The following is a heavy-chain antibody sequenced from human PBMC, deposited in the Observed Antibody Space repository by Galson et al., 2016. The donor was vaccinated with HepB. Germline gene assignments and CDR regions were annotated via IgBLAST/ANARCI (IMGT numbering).Heavy chain of an antibody. Sequence: SVKVSCKASGYTFTSYGISWVRQAPGQGLEWMGWISAYNGNTNYAQKLQGRVTMTTDTSTSTAYMELRSLRSDDTAVYYCARVAFDFSTGYSETPDYWGQGPLVTVSS. CDR2: ISAYNGNT. D-gene: IGHD3/OR15-3a*01. CDR1: GYTFTSYG. CDR3: ARVAFDFSTGYSETPDY. J-gene: IGHJ4*02. V-gene: IGHV1-18*01.